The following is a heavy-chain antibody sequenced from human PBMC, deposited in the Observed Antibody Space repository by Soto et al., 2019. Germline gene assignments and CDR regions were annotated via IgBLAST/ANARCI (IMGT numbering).Heavy chain of an antibody. J-gene: IGHJ4*02. CDR2: VSHDGSTT. V-gene: IGHV3-74*01. CDR1: GFTVSIYV. D-gene: IGHD3-3*01. CDR3: ARDLDWVLYDY. Sequence: PGGSLRLSCAASGFTVSIYVMHWVRQAPGKGLVWVSRVSHDGSTTSYADSVKGRFTISRDNSKNTLYLQMNSLRDEDTAVYYCARDLDWVLYDYWGQGTPVTVSS.